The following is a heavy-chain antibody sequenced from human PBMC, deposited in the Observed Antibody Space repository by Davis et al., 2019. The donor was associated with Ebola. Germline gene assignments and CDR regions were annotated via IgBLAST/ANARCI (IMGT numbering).Heavy chain of an antibody. D-gene: IGHD4-23*01. V-gene: IGHV1-2*04. CDR1: GYTFTGYY. CDR3: ARVMTTVVTGDYYGMDV. CDR2: INPNSGGT. Sequence: ASVKVSCKASGYTFTGYYMHWVRQAPGQGLEWMRWINPNSGGTNYAQKFQGWVTMTRDTSISTAYMELSRLRSDDTAVYYCARVMTTVVTGDYYGMDVWGQGTTVTVSS. J-gene: IGHJ6*02.